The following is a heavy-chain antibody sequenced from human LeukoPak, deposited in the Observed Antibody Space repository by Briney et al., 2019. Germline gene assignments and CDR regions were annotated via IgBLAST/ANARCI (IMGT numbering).Heavy chain of an antibody. CDR1: GFTFSSYS. D-gene: IGHD3-22*01. Sequence: GGSLRLSCAASGFTFSSYSIDWVRQAPGEGLEWLSYISSSSSTIYYADSVKGRFTISRDKAKNSVYLQMNSLRAEDTAVYYCARVWSSGYTKDYWGQGTRVTVSS. CDR3: ARVWSSGYTKDY. CDR2: ISSSSSTI. V-gene: IGHV3-48*01. J-gene: IGHJ4*02.